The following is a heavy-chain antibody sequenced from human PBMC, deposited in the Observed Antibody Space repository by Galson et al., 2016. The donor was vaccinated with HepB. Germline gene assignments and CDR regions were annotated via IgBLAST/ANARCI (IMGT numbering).Heavy chain of an antibody. D-gene: IGHD6-6*01. CDR3: VKGQSSFSSRTLDY. Sequence: SLRLSCAAAGITLSRYAMHWVRQAPGKGLEYASGFSSTGDYTHYADSVKGRFSISRDNFRNTVYLQMSSLRPEDTAVYYCVKGQSSFSSRTLDYWGQGTLVAVSS. CDR1: GITLSRYA. CDR2: FSSTGDYT. V-gene: IGHV3-64D*06. J-gene: IGHJ4*02.